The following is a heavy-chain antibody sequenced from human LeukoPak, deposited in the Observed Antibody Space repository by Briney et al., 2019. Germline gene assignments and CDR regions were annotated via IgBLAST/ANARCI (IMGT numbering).Heavy chain of an antibody. D-gene: IGHD3-10*01. CDR2: IFHTVHT. J-gene: IGHJ4*02. V-gene: IGHV4-30-2*01. Sequence: SQTLSLTCAVSGGSISSGDYPWSWIRQPPGKGLEWVGYIFHTVHTSYNPSLKSRVTISVDMSKNQLSLKLSSVTAADTAVYYCARGFYGSGSQFDYWGQGALVTASS. CDR3: ARGFYGSGSQFDY. CDR1: GGSISSGDYP.